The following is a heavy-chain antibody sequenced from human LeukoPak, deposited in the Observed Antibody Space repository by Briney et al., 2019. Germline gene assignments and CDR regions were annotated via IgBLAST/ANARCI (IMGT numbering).Heavy chain of an antibody. CDR2: ISVYNGNA. CDR1: GYTFSNYV. CDR3: ARSGPEDWALDH. V-gene: IGHV1-18*01. J-gene: IGHJ4*02. D-gene: IGHD1-14*01. Sequence: ASVKVSCKASGYTFSNYVIACVRQAPGQGLEWMGWISVYNGNAFYPQKLQGRATMTTDTSTTTAHLELSNLRSDDTAIYFCARSGPEDWALDHWGRGTQVTAS.